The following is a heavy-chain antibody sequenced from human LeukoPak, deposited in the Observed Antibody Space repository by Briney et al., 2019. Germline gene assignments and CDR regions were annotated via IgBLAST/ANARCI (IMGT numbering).Heavy chain of an antibody. Sequence: GGSQRLSCAASGFTFSSYAMSWVRQAPGKGLEWVSAISGSGGSTYYADSVKGRFTISRDNSKNTLYLQMNSLRAEDTAVYYCAKDPAFDYSNYYFDYWGQGTLVTVSS. CDR1: GFTFSSYA. V-gene: IGHV3-23*01. CDR2: ISGSGGST. D-gene: IGHD4-11*01. J-gene: IGHJ4*02. CDR3: AKDPAFDYSNYYFDY.